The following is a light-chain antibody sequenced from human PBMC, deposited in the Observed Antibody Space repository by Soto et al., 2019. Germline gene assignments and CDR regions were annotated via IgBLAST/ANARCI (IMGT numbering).Light chain of an antibody. CDR3: QQFSSYPLT. Sequence: EIVLTQSPGTLSLSPVERATLSCMASQSVSGYVAWYQQKPGQAPRLLIYDASSRATGIPDRFSGGGSGTDFTLTISRLEPEDFAVYYCQQFSSYPLTFGGGTKVDIK. J-gene: IGKJ4*01. CDR2: DAS. V-gene: IGKV3-20*01. CDR1: QSVSGY.